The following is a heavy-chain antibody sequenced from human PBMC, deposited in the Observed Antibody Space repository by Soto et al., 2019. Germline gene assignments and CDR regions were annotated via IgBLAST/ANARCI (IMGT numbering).Heavy chain of an antibody. V-gene: IGHV4-59*01. J-gene: IGHJ3*02. Sequence: SETLSLTCTVSGGSISSYYWSWIRQPPGKGLEWIGYIYYSGSTNYNPSLKSRVTISVDTSKNQFSLKLSSVTAADTAVYYCARGGYLTYYYDSSGYDDAFDIWGQGTMVTVSS. CDR2: IYYSGST. CDR1: GGSISSYY. D-gene: IGHD3-22*01. CDR3: ARGGYLTYYYDSSGYDDAFDI.